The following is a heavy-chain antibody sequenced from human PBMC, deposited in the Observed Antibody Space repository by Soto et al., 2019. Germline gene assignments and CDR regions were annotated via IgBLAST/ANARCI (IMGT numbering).Heavy chain of an antibody. D-gene: IGHD1-1*01. CDR1: GFTFSSYS. CDR2: ISSSSSYI. CDR3: ARSWVWWNDGPVPLSCDP. V-gene: IGHV3-21*01. Sequence: EVQLVESGGGLVKPGGSLRLSCAASGFTFSSYSMNWVRQAPGKGLEWVSSISSSSSYIYYADSVKGRFTISRDNAKNSLYLQMNSLRAEDTAVYYCARSWVWWNDGPVPLSCDPWGQGILVTVSS. J-gene: IGHJ5*02.